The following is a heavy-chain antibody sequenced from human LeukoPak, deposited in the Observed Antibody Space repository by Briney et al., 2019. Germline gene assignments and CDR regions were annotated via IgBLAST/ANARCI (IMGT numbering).Heavy chain of an antibody. CDR3: TTDRLYCSSTSCYMSY. CDR2: IKSKTDGGTT. CDR1: GFTFSNAW. Sequence: KPGGSLRLSCAASGFTFSNAWMSWVRQAPGKGLGWVGRIKSKTDGGTTDYAAPVKGRFTISRDDSKNTLYLQMNSLKTEDTAVYYCTTDRLYCSSTSCYMSYWGQGTLVTVSS. D-gene: IGHD2-2*02. V-gene: IGHV3-15*01. J-gene: IGHJ4*02.